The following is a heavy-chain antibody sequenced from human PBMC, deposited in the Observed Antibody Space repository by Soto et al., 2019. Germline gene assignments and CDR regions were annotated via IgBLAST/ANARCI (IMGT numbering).Heavy chain of an antibody. CDR2: ILPVSAPP. V-gene: IGHV1-69*13. J-gene: IGHJ4*02. CDR3: ATDSNYDVSNSF. D-gene: IGHD3-3*01. Sequence: SVKVSCKASGGTLNNYAINWVRQAPGQGLEWMGGILPVSAPPDYAQKFQGRVSITADHSTSTVYVELSRLKSDDTAVYFCATDSNYDVSNSFWGQGTLVTVSS. CDR1: GGTLNNYA.